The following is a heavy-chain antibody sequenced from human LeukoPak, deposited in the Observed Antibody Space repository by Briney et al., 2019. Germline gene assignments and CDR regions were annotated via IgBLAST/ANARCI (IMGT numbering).Heavy chain of an antibody. Sequence: GGSLRLSCAASGFTFSRYWMHWVRQAPGKGLVWVAHINSDGSSTNYADSVKGRFTISRDNAKNTLYLQMNSLRAEDTAVYYCARRGAATGAFDIWGQGTMVTVSS. D-gene: IGHD2-15*01. CDR3: ARRGAATGAFDI. CDR1: GFTFSRYW. V-gene: IGHV3-74*01. CDR2: INSDGSST. J-gene: IGHJ3*02.